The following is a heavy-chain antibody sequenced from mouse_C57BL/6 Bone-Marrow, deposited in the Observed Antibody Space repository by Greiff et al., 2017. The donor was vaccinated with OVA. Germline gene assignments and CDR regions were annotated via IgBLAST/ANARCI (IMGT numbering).Heavy chain of an antibody. V-gene: IGHV1-50*01. CDR1: GYTFTSYW. CDR2: IDPSDSYT. J-gene: IGHJ3*01. Sequence: QVHVKQPGAELVKPGASVKLSCKASGYTFTSYWMQWVKQRPGQGLEWIGEIDPSDSYTNYNQKFKGKATLTVDTSSSTAYMPLSSLTSEDSAVYYCARGAWFAYWGQGTLVTVSA. CDR3: ARGAWFAY.